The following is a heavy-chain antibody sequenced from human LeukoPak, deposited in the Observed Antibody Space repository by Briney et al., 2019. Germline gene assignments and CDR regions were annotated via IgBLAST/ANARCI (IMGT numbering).Heavy chain of an antibody. CDR3: ATGAIPTYYYYMDV. Sequence: ASVKVSCKASGYTFTAYYMHWLRQAPGQGLEWMGWINPNSGGTKYAQKFQGRVTMTRDTSISTAYMEVSGLRSDDTAVYYCATGAIPTYYYYMDVWGKGTTVTVSS. V-gene: IGHV1-2*02. CDR1: GYTFTAYY. CDR2: INPNSGGT. D-gene: IGHD2-21*01. J-gene: IGHJ6*03.